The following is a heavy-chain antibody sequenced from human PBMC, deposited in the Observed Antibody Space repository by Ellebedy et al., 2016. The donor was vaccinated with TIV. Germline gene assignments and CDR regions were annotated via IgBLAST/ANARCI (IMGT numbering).Heavy chain of an antibody. J-gene: IGHJ4*02. CDR1: GFTFSSYW. D-gene: IGHD1-26*01. CDR3: ARGRVMAELPYYFDY. CDR2: INSDGSST. V-gene: IGHV3-74*01. Sequence: GGSLRLXXAASGFTFSSYWMHWVRQAPGKGLVWVSRINSDGSSTSYADSVKGRFTISRDNAKNTLYLQMNSLRAEDTAVYYCARGRVMAELPYYFDYWGQGTLVTVSS.